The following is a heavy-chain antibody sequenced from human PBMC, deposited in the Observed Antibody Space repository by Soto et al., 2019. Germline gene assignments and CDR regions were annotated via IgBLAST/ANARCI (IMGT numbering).Heavy chain of an antibody. CDR3: ARGISPEHAWSGYFQGHYFDN. Sequence: ASVKVSCKASGYTFTSYGISWVRQAPGQGLEWMGWISAYNGNTNYAQKLQGRVTMTTDTSTSTAYIELRSLRSDDTAVYYCARGISPEHAWSGYFQGHYFDNWGLGTLVTVSS. D-gene: IGHD3-3*01. CDR1: GYTFTSYG. J-gene: IGHJ4*02. CDR2: ISAYNGNT. V-gene: IGHV1-18*01.